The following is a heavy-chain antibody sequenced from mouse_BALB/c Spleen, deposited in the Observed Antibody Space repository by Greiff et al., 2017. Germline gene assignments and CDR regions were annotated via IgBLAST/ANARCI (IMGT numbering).Heavy chain of an antibody. CDR1: GYAFSSSW. CDR3: ARQGRDYYAMDY. CDR2: IYPGDGDT. V-gene: IGHV1-82*01. J-gene: IGHJ4*01. Sequence: QVQLKESGPELVKPGASVKISCKASGYAFSSSWMNWVKQRPGQGLEWIGRIYPGDGDTNYNGKFKGKATLTADKSSSTAYMQLSSLTSVDSAVYFCARQGRDYYAMDYWGQGTSVTVSS.